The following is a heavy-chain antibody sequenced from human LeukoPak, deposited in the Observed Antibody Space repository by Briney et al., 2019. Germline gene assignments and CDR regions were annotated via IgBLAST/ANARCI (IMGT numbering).Heavy chain of an antibody. Sequence: ASVRVSCKASGFRFSSYGFSWVRQAPGQGLEWIGWISANNGYTNYTRRFQGRVTMTTDTSTSTAHMELRSLRSDDTAVYYCARDMSSLYSSSLGPLHYWGQGTLVTVSS. J-gene: IGHJ4*02. D-gene: IGHD6-13*01. CDR2: ISANNGYT. V-gene: IGHV1-18*01. CDR3: ARDMSSLYSSSLGPLHY. CDR1: GFRFSSYG.